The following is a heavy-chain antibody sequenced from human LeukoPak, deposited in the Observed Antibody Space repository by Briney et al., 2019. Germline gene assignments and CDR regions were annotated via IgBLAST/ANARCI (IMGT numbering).Heavy chain of an antibody. CDR3: AKQDELRYFDWLSPGAFDI. V-gene: IGHV3-23*01. CDR2: ISGSGGST. Sequence: GGSLRLSCAASGFTFSSYAMSWVRQAPGKGLEWVSAISGSGGSTYYADSVKGRFTISRDNSKNTLYLQMNSLRAGDTAVYYCAKQDELRYFDWLSPGAFDIWGQGTMVTVSS. CDR1: GFTFSSYA. J-gene: IGHJ3*02. D-gene: IGHD3-9*01.